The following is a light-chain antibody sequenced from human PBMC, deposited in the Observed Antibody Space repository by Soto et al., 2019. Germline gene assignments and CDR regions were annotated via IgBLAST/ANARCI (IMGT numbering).Light chain of an antibody. CDR2: EVS. J-gene: IGLJ3*02. CDR3: TSYTRSSTLV. CDR1: SSDVGGYNY. V-gene: IGLV2-14*01. Sequence: QSVLSQPASVSGSPGQSITISCTGTSSDVGGYNYVSWYQQHPGKAPKLMICEVSKRPSGVSSRFSGSKSGNTASLTISGLQAEDEADYYCTSYTRSSTLVFGGGTKLTVL.